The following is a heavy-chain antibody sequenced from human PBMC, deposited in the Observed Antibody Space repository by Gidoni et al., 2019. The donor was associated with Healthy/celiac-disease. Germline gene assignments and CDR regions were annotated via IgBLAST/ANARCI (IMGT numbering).Heavy chain of an antibody. CDR3: VKAPGDYYYYMDV. D-gene: IGHD3-10*01. V-gene: IGHV3-64D*06. CDR1: GFTFSSYA. CDR2: ISSNGGST. J-gene: IGHJ6*03. Sequence: EVQLVEPGGGLVQPGGSLRLSCSASGFTFSSYAMHWVRPAPGKGLEYVSAISSNGGSTYYADSVKGRFTISRDNSKNTLYLQMSSLRAEDTAVYYCVKAPGDYYYYMDVWGKGTTVTVSS.